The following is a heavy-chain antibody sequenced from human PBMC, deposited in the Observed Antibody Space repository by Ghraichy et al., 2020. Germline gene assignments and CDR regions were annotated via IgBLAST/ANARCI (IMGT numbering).Heavy chain of an antibody. CDR1: GGSFSGYY. Sequence: SETLSLTCAVYGGSFSGYYWSWIRQPPGKGLEWIGEINHSGSTNYNPSLKSRVTISVDTSKNQFSLKLSSVTAADTAVYYCARGLKYYYDSSGYYYGYWGQGTLVTVSS. J-gene: IGHJ4*02. CDR3: ARGLKYYYDSSGYYYGY. CDR2: INHSGST. D-gene: IGHD3-22*01. V-gene: IGHV4-34*01.